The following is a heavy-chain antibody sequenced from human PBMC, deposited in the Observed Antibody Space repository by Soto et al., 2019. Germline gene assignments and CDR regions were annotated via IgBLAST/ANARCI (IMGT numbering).Heavy chain of an antibody. D-gene: IGHD7-27*01. CDR1: GYIFTSYW. J-gene: IGHJ5*02. CDR3: ARCPPGKLGWFDP. V-gene: IGHV5-51*01. CDR2: IYPGDSDT. Sequence: GESLKISCNGSGYIFTSYWIGWVRQMPGKGLEWMGIIYPGDSDTRYSPSFQGQVTISADKSISTAYLQWSSLKASDTAMYYCARCPPGKLGWFDPWGQGTLVTVSS.